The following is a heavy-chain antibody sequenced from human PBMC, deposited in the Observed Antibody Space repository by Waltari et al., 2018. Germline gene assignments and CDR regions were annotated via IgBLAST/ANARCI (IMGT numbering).Heavy chain of an antibody. CDR1: NY. CDR2: IYSGGST. J-gene: IGHJ4*02. Sequence: NYMSWVRQAPGKGLEWVSVIYSGGSTYYADSVKGRFTISRDNSKNTLYLQMNSLRAEDTAVYYCARQSGYCSSTSCYPDYWGQGTLVTVSS. V-gene: IGHV3-53*01. D-gene: IGHD2-2*01. CDR3: ARQSGYCSSTSCYPDY.